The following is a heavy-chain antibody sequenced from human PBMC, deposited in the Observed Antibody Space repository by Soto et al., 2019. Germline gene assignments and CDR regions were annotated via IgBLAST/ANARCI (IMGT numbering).Heavy chain of an antibody. CDR3: ASILWGYGHHYRMAV. D-gene: IGHD3-9*01. CDR1: GYSFTSYA. J-gene: IGHJ6*02. CDR2: INAGNGNT. Sequence: AXVKVSCKASGYSFTSYAMHWVRQAPGQRLEWMGWINAGNGNTKYSQKFQGRVTITRDTSASTAYMELSSLRSEDTAVYYCASILWGYGHHYRMAVWGQGTTVTVSS. V-gene: IGHV1-3*01.